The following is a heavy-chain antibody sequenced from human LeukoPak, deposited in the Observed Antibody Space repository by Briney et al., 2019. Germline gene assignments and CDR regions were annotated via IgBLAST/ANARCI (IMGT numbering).Heavy chain of an antibody. Sequence: GGSLRLSCAASGFTFSDYWMHWVRQAPGKGLVWVSRIKSDGSSTSYADSVKGRFTITRDNSKNTLYLQMNSLRAEDTAVYYCAKDAEIVVVAGAFDIWGQGTMVTVSS. V-gene: IGHV3-74*01. D-gene: IGHD3-22*01. CDR3: AKDAEIVVVAGAFDI. J-gene: IGHJ3*02. CDR2: IKSDGSST. CDR1: GFTFSDYW.